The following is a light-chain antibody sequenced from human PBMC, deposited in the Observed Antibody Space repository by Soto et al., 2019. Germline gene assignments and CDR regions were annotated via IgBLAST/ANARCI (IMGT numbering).Light chain of an antibody. CDR2: RNS. V-gene: IGLV1-40*01. CDR3: QSYDSSLSGYV. J-gene: IGLJ1*01. CDR1: SSNIGAGYD. Sequence: QSVLTQPPSVSGAPGQRVTISCTGSSSNIGAGYDVHWYQQLPGTAPKLLIYRNSNRPSGVPDRFSGSQSGTSASLAITGLQAEDEADYYCQSYDSSLSGYVFGTGTKFTVL.